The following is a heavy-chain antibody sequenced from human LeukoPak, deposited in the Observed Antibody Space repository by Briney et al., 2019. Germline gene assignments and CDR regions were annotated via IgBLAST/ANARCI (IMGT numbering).Heavy chain of an antibody. V-gene: IGHV5-51*01. Sequence: GESLKISCKASGYSFTTYWIGWVRQMPGKGLEWMGIIYPGDSDTRYSPSFQGQVTISADKSISTAYLQWSSLKASDTAMYYCARHRGGYYDILTGYSYYFDYWGQGTLVTVSS. D-gene: IGHD3-9*01. CDR2: IYPGDSDT. J-gene: IGHJ4*02. CDR3: ARHRGGYYDILTGYSYYFDY. CDR1: GYSFTTYW.